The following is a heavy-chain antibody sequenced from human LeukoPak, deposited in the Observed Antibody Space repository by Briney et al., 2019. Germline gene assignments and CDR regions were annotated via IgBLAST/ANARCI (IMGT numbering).Heavy chain of an antibody. D-gene: IGHD3-16*01. CDR1: GVSISSSNSY. J-gene: IGHJ4*02. V-gene: IGHV4-39*01. Sequence: PSETLSLTCTVSGVSISSSNSYWGWIRQPPGKGLEWIGSIYYSGNTYYNASLKSQVSISIDTSKNQFSLRLTSVTAADTAVYYCARRIMITLGYFDYWGQGTLVIVSS. CDR3: ARRIMITLGYFDY. CDR2: IYYSGNT.